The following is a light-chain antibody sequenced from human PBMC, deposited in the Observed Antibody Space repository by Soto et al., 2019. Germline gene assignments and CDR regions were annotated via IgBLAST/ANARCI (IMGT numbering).Light chain of an antibody. CDR2: GAS. Sequence: EIVFRQSPGALSLSPGERATLSFRVSQSVSSSYLAWYQQKPGQAPRLLIYGASSRASGIPDRFSGCGSGTDFTLTISSLEPEDFAVYYCQQRSNWWWTFGQGTKVDI. V-gene: IGKV3D-20*02. CDR3: QQRSNWWWT. CDR1: QSVSSSY. J-gene: IGKJ1*01.